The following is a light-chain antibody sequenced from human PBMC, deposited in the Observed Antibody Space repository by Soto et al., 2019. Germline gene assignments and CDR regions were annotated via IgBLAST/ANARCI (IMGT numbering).Light chain of an antibody. V-gene: IGKV3-11*01. Sequence: EIVLTQSPVTLSLSPGERATLSCRASQSVTNYLAWYQQKPGQAPRLLIYDASNRATGIPARLSGSGSGTDFTLTISSLEPEDFAVYYCQQRDKWPPFTFGPGTKVDIK. CDR2: DAS. CDR1: QSVTNY. J-gene: IGKJ3*01. CDR3: QQRDKWPPFT.